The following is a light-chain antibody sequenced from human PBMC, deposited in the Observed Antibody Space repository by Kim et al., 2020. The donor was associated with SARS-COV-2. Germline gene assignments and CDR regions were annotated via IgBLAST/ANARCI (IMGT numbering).Light chain of an antibody. V-gene: IGKV1-27*01. CDR2: SAS. J-gene: IGKJ1*01. CDR3: QKYNGAPWT. CDR1: QGIGND. Sequence: DIQLTQSPSSLSASVGDRVTITCRASQGIGNDLAWYQQKPGKPPKLLIFSASALQSGVSSRFSGSGSGTDFTLAISSLQPEDVATYYCQKYNGAPWTLGQGTKVDIK.